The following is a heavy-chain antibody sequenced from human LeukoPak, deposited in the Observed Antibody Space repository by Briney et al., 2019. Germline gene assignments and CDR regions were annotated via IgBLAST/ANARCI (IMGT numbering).Heavy chain of an antibody. D-gene: IGHD4-17*01. CDR1: GDSISSSSYY. Sequence: SETLSLTCTVSGDSISSSSYYWGWIRQPPGKGLEWIGSRTYTGRSHDNPSLKSRVTISVDTSKNQFSLSLRSVTAADTAVYYCARRVVGDSGNWFDPWGQGTLVTVSS. J-gene: IGHJ5*02. CDR2: RTYTGRS. CDR3: ARRVVGDSGNWFDP. V-gene: IGHV4-39*01.